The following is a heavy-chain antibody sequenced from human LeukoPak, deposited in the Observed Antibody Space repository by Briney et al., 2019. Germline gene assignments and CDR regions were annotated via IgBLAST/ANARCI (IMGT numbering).Heavy chain of an antibody. CDR2: ISSSGSTI. CDR1: GFTFSSYE. Sequence: GGSLRLSCAASGFTFSSYEMNWVRQAPGKGLEWVSYISSSGSTIYYADSVKGRFTISRDNAKDSLYLQMNSLRAEDTAVYYCAREYYDYYGSGSKDYWGQGNLVTVSS. J-gene: IGHJ4*02. V-gene: IGHV3-48*03. D-gene: IGHD3-10*01. CDR3: AREYYDYYGSGSKDY.